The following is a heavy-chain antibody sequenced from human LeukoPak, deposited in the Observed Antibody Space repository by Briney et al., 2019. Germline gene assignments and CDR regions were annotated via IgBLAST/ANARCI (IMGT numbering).Heavy chain of an antibody. J-gene: IGHJ6*02. Sequence: PGGSLRLSCAASGFTFSSSAMSWVRQAPGKGLEWVAVIWYDGSNKYYADSVKGRFTISRDNSKNALYLQMNSLRAEDTAVYYCARDRGSSRFYYYGMDVWGQGTTVTVSS. V-gene: IGHV3-33*08. CDR2: IWYDGSNK. CDR3: ARDRGSSRFYYYGMDV. D-gene: IGHD6-13*01. CDR1: GFTFSSSA.